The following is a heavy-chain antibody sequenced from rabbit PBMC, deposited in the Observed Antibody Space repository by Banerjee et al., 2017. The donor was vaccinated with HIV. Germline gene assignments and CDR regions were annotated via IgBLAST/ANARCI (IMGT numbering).Heavy chain of an antibody. CDR2: IYAGSSGNT. CDR3: ARGYGDYGYAAGPYYCDL. Sequence: QEQLEESGGGLVQPEGSLTLTCKASGFSFSSSYYMCWVRQAPGKGLEWIACIYAGSSGNTYYASWAKGRFTISKPSSTTVTLQMTSLTAADAATYFCARGYGDYGYAAGPYYCDLWGPGTLVTVS. V-gene: IGHV1S45*01. CDR1: GFSFSSSYY. D-gene: IGHD6-1*01. J-gene: IGHJ4*01.